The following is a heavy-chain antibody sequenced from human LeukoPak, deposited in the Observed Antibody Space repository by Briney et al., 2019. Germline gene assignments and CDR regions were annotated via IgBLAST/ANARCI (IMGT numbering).Heavy chain of an antibody. D-gene: IGHD3-22*01. V-gene: IGHV3-23*01. J-gene: IGHJ3*02. CDR3: ARAEGYYDSSGNDAFDI. CDR1: GFTFSSYA. CDR2: ISGSGGST. Sequence: GGSLRLSCAASGFTFSSYAMSWVRQAPGKGLEWVSAISGSGGSTYYADSVKGRFTISRDNSKNTLYLQMNSLRAEDTAVYYCARAEGYYDSSGNDAFDIWGQGTMVTVSS.